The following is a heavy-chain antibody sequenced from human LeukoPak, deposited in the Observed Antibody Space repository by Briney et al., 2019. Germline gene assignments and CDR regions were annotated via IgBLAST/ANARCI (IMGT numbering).Heavy chain of an antibody. J-gene: IGHJ6*03. V-gene: IGHV4-59*12. Sequence: PSETLSLTCTVSGGSISSYYWSWIRQSPGKGLEWIGYIHYSGSTNYNPSLKSRVTISVDTSKNQFSLKLSSVTAADTAVYYCARGPHDFWSGYYLLSYYYYMDVWGKGTTVTVSS. CDR2: IHYSGST. D-gene: IGHD3-3*01. CDR1: GGSISSYY. CDR3: ARGPHDFWSGYYLLSYYYYMDV.